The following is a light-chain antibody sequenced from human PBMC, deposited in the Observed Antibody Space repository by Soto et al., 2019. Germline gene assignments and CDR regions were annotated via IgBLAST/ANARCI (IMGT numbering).Light chain of an antibody. J-gene: IGKJ1*01. Sequence: EIVMTQSPATLSVSPGERATLSCRASQSVSSNLAWYQQKPGQVPRLLIYGASTRATGIPARFSGSGSGTEFTLTISSLQSEDFAVYYCQQYNNWWTFGQGTKVDIK. CDR3: QQYNNWWT. V-gene: IGKV3-15*01. CDR2: GAS. CDR1: QSVSSN.